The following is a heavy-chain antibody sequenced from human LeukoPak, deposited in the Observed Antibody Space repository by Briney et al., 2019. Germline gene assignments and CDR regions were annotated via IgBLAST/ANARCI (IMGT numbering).Heavy chain of an antibody. D-gene: IGHD3-22*01. CDR1: GGTFSSYA. CDR2: IISILGIA. V-gene: IGHV1-69*04. J-gene: IGHJ4*02. CDR3: ASDPDYYDSSGYYFDY. Sequence: SVKVSCKASGGTFSSYASSWVRQAPGQGLEWIGRIISILGIANYAQTSQGRVTITADKSPSTAYLELSSLRSEDTAVYYCASDPDYYDSSGYYFDYWGQGPLVTVSS.